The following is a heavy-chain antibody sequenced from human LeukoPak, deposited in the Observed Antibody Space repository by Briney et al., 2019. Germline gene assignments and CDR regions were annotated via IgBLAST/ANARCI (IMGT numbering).Heavy chain of an antibody. CDR2: IIPILGIA. CDR3: ARGGYGDYEGDY. D-gene: IGHD4-17*01. Sequence: ASVKVSCKASGGTFGSYAISWVRQAPGQGLEWMGRIIPILGIANYAQKFQGRVTITADKSTSTAYMELSSLRSEDTAVYYCARGGYGDYEGDYWGQGTLVTVSS. J-gene: IGHJ4*02. V-gene: IGHV1-69*04. CDR1: GGTFGSYA.